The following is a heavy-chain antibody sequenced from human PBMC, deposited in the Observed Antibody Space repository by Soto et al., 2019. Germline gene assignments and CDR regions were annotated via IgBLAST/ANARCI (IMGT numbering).Heavy chain of an antibody. D-gene: IGHD6-13*01. J-gene: IGHJ5*02. CDR1: GGSISSYY. Sequence: PSETLSLTCTVSGGSISSYYWSWIRQPPGKGLEWIGYIYYSGSTNYHPSLKSRVVVSVDTSKKQFSLRLTSVTAADTAVYYCARQRIAAAGMAWFDTWGQGTPVTVSS. V-gene: IGHV4-59*08. CDR2: IYYSGST. CDR3: ARQRIAAAGMAWFDT.